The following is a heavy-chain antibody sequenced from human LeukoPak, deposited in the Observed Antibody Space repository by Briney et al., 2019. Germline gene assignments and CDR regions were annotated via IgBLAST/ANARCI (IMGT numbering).Heavy chain of an antibody. CDR3: ARGPEQLNDAFDI. J-gene: IGHJ3*02. V-gene: IGHV3-7*01. CDR1: GFTFSSSW. Sequence: GGSLRLSCAASGFTFSSSWMSWVRQAPGKGLEWVANIKQDGSEKYYVDSVKGRFTISRDNAKNSLYLQMNSLRAEDTAVYYCARGPEQLNDAFDIWGQGTMVTVSS. D-gene: IGHD6-13*01. CDR2: IKQDGSEK.